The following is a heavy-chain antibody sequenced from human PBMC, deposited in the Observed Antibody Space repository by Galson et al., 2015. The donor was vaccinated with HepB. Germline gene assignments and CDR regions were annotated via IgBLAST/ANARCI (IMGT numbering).Heavy chain of an antibody. CDR2: MNPNSGNT. V-gene: IGHV1-8*01. D-gene: IGHD1-26*01. Sequence: SVKVSCKASGYTFTSYDINWVRQATGQGLEWMGWMNPNSGNTGYAQKFQGRVTMTRNTSISTAYMELSSLRSEDTAVYYCARGPLMGATYGYYYYYMDVWGKGTTVTVSS. CDR3: ARGPLMGATYGYYYYYMDV. J-gene: IGHJ6*03. CDR1: GYTFTSYD.